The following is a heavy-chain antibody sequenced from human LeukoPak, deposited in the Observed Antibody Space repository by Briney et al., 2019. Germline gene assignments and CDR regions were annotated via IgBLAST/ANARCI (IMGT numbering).Heavy chain of an antibody. V-gene: IGHV4-34*01. D-gene: IGHD6-13*01. Sequence: SETLSLTCAVYGGSFSGYYWSWIRQPPGKGLEWIGEINDSGSTNYNPSLKSRVTISVDTSKNQLSLKLSSVTAADTAVYYCARLTAAGIYYYYGMDVWGQGTTVTVSS. J-gene: IGHJ6*02. CDR1: GGSFSGYY. CDR2: INDSGST. CDR3: ARLTAAGIYYYYGMDV.